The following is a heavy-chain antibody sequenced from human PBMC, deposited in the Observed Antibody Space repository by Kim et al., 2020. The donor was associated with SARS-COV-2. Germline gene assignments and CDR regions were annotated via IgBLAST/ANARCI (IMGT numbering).Heavy chain of an antibody. CDR1: GGSFSGYY. CDR2: INHSGST. Sequence: SETLSLTCAVYGGSFSGYYWSWIRQPPGKGLEWIGEINHSGSTNYNPSLKSRVTISVDTSKNQSSLKLSSVTAADTAVYYCAREGAYYDFWSGYYNYYY. D-gene: IGHD3-3*01. CDR3: AREGAYYDFWSGYYNYYY. V-gene: IGHV4-34*01. J-gene: IGHJ6*01.